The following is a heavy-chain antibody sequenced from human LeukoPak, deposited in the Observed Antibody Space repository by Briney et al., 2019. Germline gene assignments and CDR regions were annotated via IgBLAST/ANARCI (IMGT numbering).Heavy chain of an antibody. CDR1: GGSISSSSYY. V-gene: IGHV4-39*01. Sequence: SETLSLTCTVSGGSISSSSYYWGWIRPPPGKGLEWIGSIYYSGSTYYNPSLKSRVTIAVDTSKNQFSLKLSSVTAADTAVYYCARLYYDFWSGTQRPENWFDPWGQGTLVTVSS. CDR2: IYYSGST. J-gene: IGHJ5*02. CDR3: ARLYYDFWSGTQRPENWFDP. D-gene: IGHD3-3*01.